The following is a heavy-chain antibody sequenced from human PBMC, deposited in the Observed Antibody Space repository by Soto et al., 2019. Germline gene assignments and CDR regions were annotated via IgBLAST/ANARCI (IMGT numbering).Heavy chain of an antibody. Sequence: ASVKVSCKASGYTFTSYDINWVRQATGQGLEWMGWMNPNSGNTGYAQKFQGRVTMTRNTSISTAYMELSSLRSEDTAVYYCAREHIVVVPAAQGGGMDVWGKGTTVTVSS. D-gene: IGHD2-2*01. CDR1: GYTFTSYD. J-gene: IGHJ6*03. V-gene: IGHV1-8*01. CDR2: MNPNSGNT. CDR3: AREHIVVVPAAQGGGMDV.